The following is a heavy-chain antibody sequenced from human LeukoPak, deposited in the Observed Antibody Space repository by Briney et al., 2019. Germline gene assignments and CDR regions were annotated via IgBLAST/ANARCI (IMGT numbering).Heavy chain of an antibody. D-gene: IGHD3-10*01. CDR1: GYXFTSYG. CDR2: ISAYNGNT. J-gene: IGHJ4*02. CDR3: ARGHATEYFYGSGSPHFDY. Sequence: ASVKVSCKASGYXFTSYGISWVRQAPGQGLEWMGWISAYNGNTNYAQKLQGRVTMTTDTSTSTAYMELRSLRPDDTAVYYCARGHATEYFYGSGSPHFDYWGQGTLVTVSS. V-gene: IGHV1-18*01.